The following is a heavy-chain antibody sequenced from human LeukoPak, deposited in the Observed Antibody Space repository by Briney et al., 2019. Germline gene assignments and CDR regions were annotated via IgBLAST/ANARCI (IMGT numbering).Heavy chain of an antibody. V-gene: IGHV4-39*07. CDR1: GGSISSSSYY. J-gene: IGHJ4*02. Sequence: PSETLSLTCTVSGGSISSSSYYWGWIRQPPGKGLEWIGSIYYSGSTYYNPSLKSRVTISVDTSKNQFSLKLSSVTAADTAVYYCARARVVRGVIIRNFDYWGQGTLVTVSS. D-gene: IGHD3-10*01. CDR2: IYYSGST. CDR3: ARARVVRGVIIRNFDY.